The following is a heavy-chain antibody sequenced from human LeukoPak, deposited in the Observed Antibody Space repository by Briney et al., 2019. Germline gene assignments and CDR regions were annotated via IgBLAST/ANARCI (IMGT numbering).Heavy chain of an antibody. Sequence: PGWSRKLSYAASGFTFSGSAMYWVRQACGKGLELVGRIRSKANSFSTAYTESVKGRFTISRDDSKNTAFLQKNSLKSEDTAVYYCTPRGDVVLPSAVRRGYWGQGTLVTVSS. CDR2: IRSKANSFST. J-gene: IGHJ4*02. D-gene: IGHD2-2*01. CDR3: TPRGDVVLPSAVRRGY. CDR1: GFTFSGSA. V-gene: IGHV3-73*01.